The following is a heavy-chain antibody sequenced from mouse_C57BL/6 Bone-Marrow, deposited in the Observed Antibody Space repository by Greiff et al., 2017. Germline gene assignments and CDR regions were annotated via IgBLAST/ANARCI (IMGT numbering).Heavy chain of an antibody. J-gene: IGHJ2*01. CDR2: IYPGSGST. D-gene: IGHD2-4*01. CDR3: ARELLSTMITTYYFDY. CDR1: GYTFTSYW. Sequence: QVQLQQPGAELVKPGASVKMSCKASGYTFTSYWITWVKQRPGQGLEWIGDIYPGSGSTNYNEKFKSKATLTVDTSSSTAYMQLSSLTSEDSAVYYCARELLSTMITTYYFDYWGQGTTLTGSS. V-gene: IGHV1-55*01.